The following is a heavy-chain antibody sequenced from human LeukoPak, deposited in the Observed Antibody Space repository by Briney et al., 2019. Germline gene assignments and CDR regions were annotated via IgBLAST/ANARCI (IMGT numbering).Heavy chain of an antibody. CDR3: ARVGYSSGWYVDY. CDR1: GGSIRSYY. D-gene: IGHD6-19*01. CDR2: IYSSGST. V-gene: IGHV4-4*08. Sequence: SETLSLTCTVSGGSIRSYYWSWIRQPPGKGLEWIGYIYSSGSTNYNPSLKSRVTISVDTSKNQFSLKLSSVTAADTAVYYCARVGYSSGWYVDYWGQGTLVTVSS. J-gene: IGHJ4*02.